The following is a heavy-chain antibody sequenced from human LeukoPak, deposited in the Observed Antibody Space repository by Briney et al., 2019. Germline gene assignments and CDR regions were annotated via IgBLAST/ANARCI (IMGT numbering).Heavy chain of an antibody. J-gene: IGHJ6*02. V-gene: IGHV1-8*01. Sequence: GASVKVSCKASGYTFTSYDINWVRQATGQGLEWMGWMNPNSGNTGYAQKFQGRVTMTRNTSISTAYVELSSLRSEDTAVYYCARNLGYCSSTSCYTSRGSYYCGMDVWGQGTTVTVSS. CDR3: ARNLGYCSSTSCYTSRGSYYCGMDV. CDR2: MNPNSGNT. CDR1: GYTFTSYD. D-gene: IGHD2-2*02.